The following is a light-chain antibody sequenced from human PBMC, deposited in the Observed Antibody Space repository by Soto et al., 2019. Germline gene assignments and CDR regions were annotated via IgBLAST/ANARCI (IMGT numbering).Light chain of an antibody. CDR2: KAS. CDR1: QTISSW. Sequence: DIQMTQSPSTLSGSVGDRVTITCRAIQTISSWLAWYPQKPGKAPKLLIYKASTLKSGVPSRFSGSGSGTEFTLTISSLQPDDFATYYCQHYNSYSEAFGQGTKGELK. CDR3: QHYNSYSEA. J-gene: IGKJ1*01. V-gene: IGKV1-5*03.